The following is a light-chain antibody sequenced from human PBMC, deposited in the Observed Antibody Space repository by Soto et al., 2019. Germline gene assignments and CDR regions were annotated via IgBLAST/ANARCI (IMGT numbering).Light chain of an antibody. Sequence: TQSAGTLSLSPGQSATLSGRATRSVSSYLDWYPQNTGQAPRXXIYDASSRPTDIPARFSGSGSGTDFTPTISSLEPEDFALYYCQQRSNWPITFGQGTRLEIK. CDR2: DAS. CDR3: QQRSNWPIT. V-gene: IGKV3-11*01. J-gene: IGKJ5*01. CDR1: RSVSSY.